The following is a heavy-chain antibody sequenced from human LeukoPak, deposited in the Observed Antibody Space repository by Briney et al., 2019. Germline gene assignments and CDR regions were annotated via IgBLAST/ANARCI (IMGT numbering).Heavy chain of an antibody. CDR2: ISGSGGST. CDR1: GFTFSRFA. D-gene: IGHD1-26*01. CDR3: ARGGGDYYYGMDV. V-gene: IGHV3-23*01. Sequence: PGGSLRLSCAASGFTFSRFAMSWVRQAPGKGLEWVSAISGSGGSTYYADSVKGRFTISRDNSKNTLYLQMNSLRAEDTAVYYCARGGGDYYYGMDVWGQGTTVTVSS. J-gene: IGHJ6*02.